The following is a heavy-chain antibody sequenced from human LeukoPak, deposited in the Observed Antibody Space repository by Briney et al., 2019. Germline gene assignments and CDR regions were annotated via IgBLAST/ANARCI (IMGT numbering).Heavy chain of an antibody. J-gene: IGHJ4*02. D-gene: IGHD3-10*01. Sequence: GGSLRLSCSAYGFTFSSYAMHWVRQAPGKGLEWVSVLYSGGNTYYADSVKGRFSISRDNSKNTLYLQMNSLRAEDTAVYYCASYGSGRYYFDYWGQGTLVTVSS. CDR1: GFTFSSYA. CDR3: ASYGSGRYYFDY. V-gene: IGHV3-53*01. CDR2: LYSGGNT.